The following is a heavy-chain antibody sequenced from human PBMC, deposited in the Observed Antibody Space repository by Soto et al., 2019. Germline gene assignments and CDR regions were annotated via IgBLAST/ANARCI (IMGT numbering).Heavy chain of an antibody. D-gene: IGHD6-13*01. V-gene: IGHV3-21*01. J-gene: IGHJ4*02. Sequence: WWSLRLSCSASVFTFSSYSMNWCRQAPGKGLEWVSSISSSSSYIYYADSVKGRFTISRDNAKNSLYLQMNSVRAEDTAVYYCARDEGGIAAAGLDYWGQGTLVTVSS. CDR1: VFTFSSYS. CDR3: ARDEGGIAAAGLDY. CDR2: ISSSSSYI.